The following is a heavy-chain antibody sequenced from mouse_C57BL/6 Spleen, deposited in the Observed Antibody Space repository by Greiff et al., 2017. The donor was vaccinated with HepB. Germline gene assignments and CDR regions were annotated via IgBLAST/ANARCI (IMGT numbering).Heavy chain of an antibody. CDR3: AREGSNYDFDY. CDR2: IHPNSGST. J-gene: IGHJ2*01. D-gene: IGHD2-5*01. CDR1: GYTFTSYW. V-gene: IGHV1-64*01. Sequence: VKLQQPGAELVKPGASVKLSCKASGYTFTSYWMHWVKQRPGQGLEWIGMIHPNSGSTNYNEKFKSKATLTVDKSSSTAYMQLSSLTSEDSAVYYCAREGSNYDFDYWGQGTTLTVSS.